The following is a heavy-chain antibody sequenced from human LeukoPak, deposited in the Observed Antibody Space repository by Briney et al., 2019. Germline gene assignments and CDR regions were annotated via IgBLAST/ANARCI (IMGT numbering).Heavy chain of an antibody. V-gene: IGHV1-2*02. Sequence: ASVKVSCKASGYTFTGYYMHWVRQAPGQGLEWMGWINPNSGGTNYAQKFQGRVTMTRDTSISTAYMELSRLRSDDTAVYYCARVAAAAGTRGYYYYYMDVWGKGTTVTVSS. CDR1: GYTFTGYY. J-gene: IGHJ6*03. CDR3: ARVAAAAGTRGYYYYYMDV. CDR2: INPNSGGT. D-gene: IGHD6-13*01.